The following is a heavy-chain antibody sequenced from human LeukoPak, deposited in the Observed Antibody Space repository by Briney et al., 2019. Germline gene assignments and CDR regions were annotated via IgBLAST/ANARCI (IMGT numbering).Heavy chain of an antibody. J-gene: IGHJ6*02. CDR1: GYTFTGYY. D-gene: IGHD1-1*01. V-gene: IGHV1-2*02. CDR2: INPNSGGT. Sequence: ASVKVSCKASGYTFTGYYMHWVRQAPGQGLEWMGWINPNSGGTNYAQKFQGRVTMTRDTSISTAYMELSRLRSDDTAVYYCARGGLGNWNDIYYYGMDVWGQGTTVTVSS. CDR3: ARGGLGNWNDIYYYGMDV.